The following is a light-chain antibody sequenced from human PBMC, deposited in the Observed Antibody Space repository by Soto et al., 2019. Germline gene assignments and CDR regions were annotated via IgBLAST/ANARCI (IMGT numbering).Light chain of an antibody. CDR1: QDISNY. Sequence: DIQMTQSPSSLSASVGDRVTITCQARQDISNYLNWYQQKPGKAPKLLIYSASNLETGVPSRFSGSGSGTDFTFTISSLQPEDIATYYCQQYDNLPYTFGQGTKLEIK. V-gene: IGKV1-33*01. CDR2: SAS. CDR3: QQYDNLPYT. J-gene: IGKJ2*01.